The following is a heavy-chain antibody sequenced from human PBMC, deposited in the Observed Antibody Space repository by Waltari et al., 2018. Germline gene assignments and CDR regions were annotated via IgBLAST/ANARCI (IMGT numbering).Heavy chain of an antibody. CDR3: ARHMGGYSYPNWFDP. CDR2: IYHSGST. D-gene: IGHD5-18*01. J-gene: IGHJ5*02. CDR1: GYSIRSGYY. V-gene: IGHV4-38-2*01. Sequence: QVQLQESGPGLVKPSETLSLTCAVSGYSIRSGYYWGWIGSIYHSGSTYYNPSLKSRVTISVDTSKNQFSLKLSSVTAADTAVYYCARHMGGYSYPNWFDPWGQGTLVTVSS.